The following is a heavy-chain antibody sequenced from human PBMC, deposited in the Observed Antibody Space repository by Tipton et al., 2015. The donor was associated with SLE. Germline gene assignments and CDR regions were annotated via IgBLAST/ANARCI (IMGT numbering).Heavy chain of an antibody. Sequence: TLSLTCTVSGGPISTFYWSWIRQSAGKGLEWIGRIYSSGRTNYNPSLRSRVTMSVDTSRKQFSLKLTSVPAADTAVYYCARRGWVDAFDIWGQGTMVIVSS. CDR3: ARRGWVDAFDI. J-gene: IGHJ3*02. V-gene: IGHV4-4*07. CDR1: GGPISTFY. CDR2: IYSSGRT. D-gene: IGHD6-19*01.